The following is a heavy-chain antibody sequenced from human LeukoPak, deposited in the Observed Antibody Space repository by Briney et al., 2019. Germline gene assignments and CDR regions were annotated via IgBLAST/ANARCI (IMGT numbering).Heavy chain of an antibody. D-gene: IGHD4-11*01. J-gene: IGHJ6*02. V-gene: IGHV3-53*04. CDR2: IYSGGST. CDR1: GFTVSSNY. CDR3: ARDYRSYSNYGGGYYYGMDV. Sequence: PGGSLRLSCAASGFTVSSNYMSWVRQAPGKGLEWVSVIYSGGSTYYADSVKGRFTISRHNSENTLYLQMNSLRAEDTAVYYCARDYRSYSNYGGGYYYGMDVWGQGTTVTVSS.